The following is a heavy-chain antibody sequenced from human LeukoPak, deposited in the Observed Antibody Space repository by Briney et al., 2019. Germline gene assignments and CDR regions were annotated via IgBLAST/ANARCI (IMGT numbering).Heavy chain of an antibody. CDR3: ARSHAGPGYWFDP. CDR2: MNPNSGNT. D-gene: IGHD6-13*01. J-gene: IGHJ5*02. V-gene: IGHV1-8*01. CDR1: GYTFTSYD. Sequence: ASVKVSSKASGYTFTSYDINWVREATGQGLEWMGWMNPNSGNTGYAQKFQGRVTMTRNTSISTAYMELSSLRSEDTPVYNCARSHAGPGYWFDPWGQGTLVTVSS.